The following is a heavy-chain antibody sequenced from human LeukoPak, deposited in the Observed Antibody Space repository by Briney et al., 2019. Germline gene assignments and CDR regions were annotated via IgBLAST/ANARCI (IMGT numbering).Heavy chain of an antibody. V-gene: IGHV4-59*11. D-gene: IGHD6-19*01. CDR3: ARTSAAWYSSGPSRNWFDP. J-gene: IGHJ5*02. CDR2: IYYSGST. Sequence: PSETLSLTCTVSGGSISSHYWSWIRQPPGKGLEWIGYIYYSGSTNYNPSLKIRVTISVDTSKNQFSLKLSSVTAADTAVYYCARTSAAWYSSGPSRNWFDPWGQGTLVTVSS. CDR1: GGSISSHY.